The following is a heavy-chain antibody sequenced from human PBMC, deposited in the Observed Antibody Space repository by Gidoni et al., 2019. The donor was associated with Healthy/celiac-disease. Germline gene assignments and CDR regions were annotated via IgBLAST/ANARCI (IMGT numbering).Heavy chain of an antibody. J-gene: IGHJ4*02. V-gene: IGHV3-48*03. D-gene: IGHD1-26*01. Sequence: EVQLVESGGGLVQPGGSLRLSCAASGFTFSSYEMNWVRQAPGKGLEWVSYISSSGSTIYYADSVKGRFTISRDNAKNSLYLQMNSLRAEDTAVYYCAPISLYSGRPFDYWGQGTLVTVSS. CDR3: APISLYSGRPFDY. CDR1: GFTFSSYE. CDR2: ISSSGSTI.